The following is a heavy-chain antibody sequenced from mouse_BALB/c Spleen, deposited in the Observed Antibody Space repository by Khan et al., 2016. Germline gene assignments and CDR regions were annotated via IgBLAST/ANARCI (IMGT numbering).Heavy chain of an antibody. J-gene: IGHJ4*01. Sequence: QVQLQQSGADLVRPGASVKLSCKASGYTFTSYWMNWVKQRPEQGLEWIGRIDPYDSETHYNQKFKDKAILTVDKSSSTAYMQLSSLTSEDSAVYDCARSEGVYALDWWGQGTSVTVAS. V-gene: IGHV1-74*01. CDR3: ARSEGVYALDW. CDR2: IDPYDSET. CDR1: GYTFTSYW.